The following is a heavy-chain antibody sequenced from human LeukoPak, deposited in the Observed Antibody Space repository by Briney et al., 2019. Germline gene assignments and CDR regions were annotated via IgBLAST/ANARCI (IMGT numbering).Heavy chain of an antibody. CDR1: GFTFSDYY. J-gene: IGHJ4*02. D-gene: IGHD3-16*01. V-gene: IGHV3-53*04. CDR2: IYSGGST. Sequence: GGSLRLSCAASGFTFSDYYMSWIRQAPGKGLEWVSVIYSGGSTYYADSVKGRFTISRHNSKNTLYLQMNSPRAEDTAVYYCARGGLRLGELPVYWGQGTLVTVSS. CDR3: ARGGLRLGELPVY.